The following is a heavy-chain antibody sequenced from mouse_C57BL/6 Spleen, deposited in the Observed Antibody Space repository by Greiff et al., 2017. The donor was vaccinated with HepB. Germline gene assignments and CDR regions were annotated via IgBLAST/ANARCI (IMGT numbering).Heavy chain of an antibody. D-gene: IGHD1-1*01. CDR1: GFSLTSYG. CDR2: IWRGGST. V-gene: IGHV2-5*01. J-gene: IGHJ4*01. Sequence: VMLVESGPGLVQPSQTLSITCTVSGFSLTSYGVHWVRQSPGKGLEWLGVIWRGGSTDYNAAFLSRLSITNDNSKSQVFFKMNSLQADDTAIYYCAKNGSYCGSSPSMDDWGQGTSVTVSS. CDR3: AKNGSYCGSSPSMDD.